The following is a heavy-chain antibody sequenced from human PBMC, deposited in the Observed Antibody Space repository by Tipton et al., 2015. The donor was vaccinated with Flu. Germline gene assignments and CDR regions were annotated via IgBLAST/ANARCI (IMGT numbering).Heavy chain of an antibody. Sequence: SLRLSCTASGFTLRSYEMNWVRQAPGKGLEWISYISGGGSTTYYADSVEGRFTISRDNAKNSLFLQMNSLRAEDTALYYCARVKDYSGWSSAVYFPPWGQGTLVTVSS. J-gene: IGHJ1*01. D-gene: IGHD6-19*01. CDR1: GFTLRSYE. V-gene: IGHV3-48*03. CDR2: ISGGGSTT. CDR3: ARVKDYSGWSSAVYFPP.